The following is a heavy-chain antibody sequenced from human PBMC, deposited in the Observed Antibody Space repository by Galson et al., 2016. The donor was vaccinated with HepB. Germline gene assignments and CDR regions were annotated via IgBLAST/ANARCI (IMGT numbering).Heavy chain of an antibody. J-gene: IGHJ6*04. CDR3: AKSAVAKVVYYYYGMDV. D-gene: IGHD6-13*01. Sequence: SLRLSCAASGFTFNNFGMNWVRQAPGKGLEWVSSISSRSSYIYYADSVKGRFTISRDNAKNSLYLQMNSLTDEDTAIYYCAKSAVAKVVYYYYGMDVWGNGPTVTVSS. CDR2: ISSRSSYI. V-gene: IGHV3-21*04. CDR1: GFTFNNFG.